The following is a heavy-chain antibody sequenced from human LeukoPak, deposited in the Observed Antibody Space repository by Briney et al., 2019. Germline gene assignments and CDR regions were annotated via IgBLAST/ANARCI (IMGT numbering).Heavy chain of an antibody. CDR2: ISGSGGST. V-gene: IGHV3-23*01. CDR3: AKDRYSSGWYSFDY. Sequence: GGSLRLSCAASGFTFSSYAMSWVRQAPGKGLEWVSAISGSGGSTYYADSVKGRFTISRDNSKNTLYLQMNSLRAEDMAVYYCAKDRYSSGWYSFDYWGQGTLVTVSS. J-gene: IGHJ4*02. D-gene: IGHD6-19*01. CDR1: GFTFSSYA.